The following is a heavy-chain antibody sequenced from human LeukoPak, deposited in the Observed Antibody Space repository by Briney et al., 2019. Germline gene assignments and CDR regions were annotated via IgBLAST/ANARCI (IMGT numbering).Heavy chain of an antibody. D-gene: IGHD4-23*01. V-gene: IGHV4-59*01. J-gene: IGHJ4*02. Sequence: SETLSLTCTVSGGSISGYYWSWIRQPPGKGLEWIGYIYYSGSTNYNPSLKSRVTISVDTSKNQFSLKLSSVTAADTAVYYCARLTPLGVDYWGQGTLVTVSS. CDR2: IYYSGST. CDR3: ARLTPLGVDY. CDR1: GGSISGYY.